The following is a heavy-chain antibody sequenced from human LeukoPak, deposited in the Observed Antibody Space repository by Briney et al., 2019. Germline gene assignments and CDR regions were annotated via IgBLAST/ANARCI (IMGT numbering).Heavy chain of an antibody. Sequence: GASVKVSCKASGGTFSSYAISWVRQAPGQGLEWMGGIIPIFGTANYAQKFQGRVTITADESTSTAYMELSSLRSEDTAVYYCARTYYDFWSGYWNNWFDPWGQGTLVTVSS. D-gene: IGHD3-3*01. CDR2: IIPIFGTA. V-gene: IGHV1-69*13. CDR1: GGTFSSYA. CDR3: ARTYYDFWSGYWNNWFDP. J-gene: IGHJ5*02.